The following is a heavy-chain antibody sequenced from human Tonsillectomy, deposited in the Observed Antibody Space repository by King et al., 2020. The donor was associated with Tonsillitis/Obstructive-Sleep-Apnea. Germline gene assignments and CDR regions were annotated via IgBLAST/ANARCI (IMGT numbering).Heavy chain of an antibody. D-gene: IGHD4-23*01. Sequence: VQLVESGGGLVQPGKSLRLSCAASGFTFDNYAMHWVRQAPGKGLEWVSGISWNSGSIGYADSVKGRFTISRDNAKNSLYLQMNSLRAEDTALYYCAKVFDYGGNAAGCDYWGQGTLVTVSS. CDR3: AKVFDYGGNAAGCDY. CDR2: ISWNSGSI. J-gene: IGHJ4*02. V-gene: IGHV3-9*01. CDR1: GFTFDNYA.